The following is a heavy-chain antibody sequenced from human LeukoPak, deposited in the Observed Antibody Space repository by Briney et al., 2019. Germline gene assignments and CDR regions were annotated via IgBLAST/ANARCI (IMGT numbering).Heavy chain of an antibody. CDR1: GFPFSSYW. CDR3: ARDGHYDYVWGTYRYEPHALDV. J-gene: IGHJ3*01. Sequence: GGSLRLSCAASGFPFSSYWMHWVRQAPGKGLVWVSRIHSDGSSTNYADSVKGRFTISRDNAKNTLYLQMNSLRAEDTAVYYCARDGHYDYVWGTYRYEPHALDVWGQGTMVTVSS. V-gene: IGHV3-74*01. CDR2: IHSDGSST. D-gene: IGHD3-16*02.